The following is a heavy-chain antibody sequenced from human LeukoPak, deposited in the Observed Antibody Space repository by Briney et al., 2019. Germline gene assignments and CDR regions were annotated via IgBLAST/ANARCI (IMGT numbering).Heavy chain of an antibody. CDR1: GGTFSSYA. D-gene: IGHD1-26*01. J-gene: IGHJ5*02. Sequence: GASVKVSCKASGGTFSSYAISWVRQATGQGLEWMGWMNPNSGNTGYAQKFQGRVTMTRNASISTAYMELSSLRSEDTALYYCARDIAGATKGGWFDTWGQGTPVTVSS. CDR2: MNPNSGNT. V-gene: IGHV1-8*02. CDR3: ARDIAGATKGGWFDT.